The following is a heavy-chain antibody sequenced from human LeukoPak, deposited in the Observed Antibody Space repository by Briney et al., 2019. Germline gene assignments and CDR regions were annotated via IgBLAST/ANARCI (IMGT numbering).Heavy chain of an antibody. CDR1: GYTFTSYY. J-gene: IGHJ4*02. V-gene: IGHV1-46*01. D-gene: IGHD1-1*01. CDR2: INPSDGST. CDR3: ASARQLSFDF. Sequence: ASVKVSCKASGYTFTSYYMHWVRQAPGQGLEWMGIINPSDGSTSYAQKFQGRVTMTRDTSKNQFSLRLSSVTAADTAMYHCASARQLSFDFWGQGTLVTVSS.